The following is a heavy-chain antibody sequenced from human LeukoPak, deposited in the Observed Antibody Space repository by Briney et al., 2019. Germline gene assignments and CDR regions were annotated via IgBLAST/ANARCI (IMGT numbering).Heavy chain of an antibody. V-gene: IGHV1-2*02. CDR1: GYTFTGYY. CDR3: ARGPGIRSSSSSLFVY. CDR2: INPNSGGT. J-gene: IGHJ4*02. D-gene: IGHD6-6*01. Sequence: ASVKVSCKASGYTFTGYYMHWVRQAPGQGLEWMGWINPNSGGTNYAQKFQGRVTMTRDTSISTAYMELSRLRSDDTAVYYCARGPGIRSSSSSLFVYWGQGTLVTVSS.